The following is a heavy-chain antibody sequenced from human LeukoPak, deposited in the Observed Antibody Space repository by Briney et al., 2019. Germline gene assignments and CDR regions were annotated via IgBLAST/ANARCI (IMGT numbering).Heavy chain of an antibody. J-gene: IGHJ3*02. CDR3: ARGLPGVRGVDYVFDI. CDR2: IATGGGT. V-gene: IGHV3-13*04. CDR1: GFTFSYYD. Sequence: PGGSLRLSCAASGFTFSYYDMHWVRQATGKGLEWVSVIATGGGTYYAASVEGRFTISRENAKNSVYLQMSSLRAGDTAVYYCARGLPGVRGVDYVFDIWGQGTMVIVSS. D-gene: IGHD3-10*01.